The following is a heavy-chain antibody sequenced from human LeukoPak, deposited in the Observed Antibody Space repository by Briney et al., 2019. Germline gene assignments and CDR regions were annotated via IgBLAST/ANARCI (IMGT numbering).Heavy chain of an antibody. V-gene: IGHV4-34*01. CDR2: INHNVST. CDR1: GASFSGYY. J-gene: IGHJ4*02. D-gene: IGHD3-9*01. CDR3: ARGRSTYYDILTGCLFDY. Sequence: SETLSLTCAVYGASFSGYYWSSIRQPPGKGREWNGEINHNVSTNNHPPLKTRVTISVDTSKNQFSLKLSSVTAADTAVYYCARGRSTYYDILTGCLFDYWGQGTLVTVSS.